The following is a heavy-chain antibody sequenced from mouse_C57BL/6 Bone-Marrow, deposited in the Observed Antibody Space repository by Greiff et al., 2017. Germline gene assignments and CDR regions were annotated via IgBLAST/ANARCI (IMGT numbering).Heavy chain of an antibody. J-gene: IGHJ3*01. CDR3: AHYGPGAY. D-gene: IGHD1-1*01. V-gene: IGHV1-4*01. Sequence: VQLQQSGAELARPGASVKMSCKASGYTFTSYTMHWVKQRPGQGLEWIGYINPSSGYTKYNQKFQDKATLTADKSSSTAYMQLSSLTSEDSAGYYCAHYGPGAYWGQGTLVTVSA. CDR2: INPSSGYT. CDR1: GYTFTSYT.